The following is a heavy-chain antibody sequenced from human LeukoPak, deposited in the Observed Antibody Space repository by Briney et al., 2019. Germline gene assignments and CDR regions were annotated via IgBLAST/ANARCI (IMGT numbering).Heavy chain of an antibody. J-gene: IGHJ3*02. CDR3: ARVRGTPDDAFDI. V-gene: IGHV1-2*02. D-gene: IGHD1-1*01. Sequence: ASVKVSCKAPGYTFTGYYMHWVRQAPGQGLEWMGWINPNSGGTNYAQKFQGRVTMTRDTSISTAYMELSRLRSDDTAVYYCARVRGTPDDAFDIWGQGTMVTVSS. CDR2: INPNSGGT. CDR1: GYTFTGYY.